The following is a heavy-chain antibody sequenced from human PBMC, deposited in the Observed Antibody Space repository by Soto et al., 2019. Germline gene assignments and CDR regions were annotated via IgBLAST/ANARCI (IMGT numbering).Heavy chain of an antibody. CDR3: AKADYDFWSGSNFDY. V-gene: IGHV3-23*01. D-gene: IGHD3-3*01. Sequence: GGSLRLSCAASGFTFSSYAMSWVRQAPGKGLEWVSAISGSGGSTYYADSVKGRFTISRDNSKNTLYLQMNSLRAEDTAVYYCAKADYDFWSGSNFDYWGQGTLVTVSS. CDR1: GFTFSSYA. J-gene: IGHJ4*02. CDR2: ISGSGGST.